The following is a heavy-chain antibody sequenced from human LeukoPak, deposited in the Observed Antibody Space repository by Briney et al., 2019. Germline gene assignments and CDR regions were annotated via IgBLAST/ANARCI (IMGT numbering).Heavy chain of an antibody. J-gene: IGHJ5*02. D-gene: IGHD3-10*01. Sequence: SETLSLTCSVSGVSIRSYYWSWIRQPPGKGLEWIGYIYHSGSTNYNPSLKSRVTMSVDTSKNQFSLKLSSVTAADTAVYYCARHYYGSGNYYNNRFDPWGQGTLVTVSS. CDR1: GVSIRSYY. V-gene: IGHV4-59*01. CDR2: IYHSGST. CDR3: ARHYYGSGNYYNNRFDP.